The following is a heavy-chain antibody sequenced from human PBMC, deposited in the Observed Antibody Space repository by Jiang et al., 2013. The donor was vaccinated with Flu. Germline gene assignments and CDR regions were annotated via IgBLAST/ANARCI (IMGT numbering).Heavy chain of an antibody. V-gene: IGHV4-38-2*02. CDR2: INHSGST. Sequence: EWIGSINHSGSTYYEPSLKSRVIILLDMSKNQFSLRLTSVTASDAAVYYCARDGVAASGGWFDPWGQGTLVTVSS. D-gene: IGHD6-25*01. CDR3: ARDGVAASGGWFDP. J-gene: IGHJ5*02.